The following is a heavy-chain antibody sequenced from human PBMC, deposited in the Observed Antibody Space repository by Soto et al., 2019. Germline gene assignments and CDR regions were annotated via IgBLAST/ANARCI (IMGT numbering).Heavy chain of an antibody. CDR3: AGLALMEYANWFDP. Sequence: GASVKVSCKASGYTFTSYGISWVRQAPGQGLEWMGWISAYNGNTNYAQKLQGRVTMTTDTSTSTAYMELRSLRSEDTAVYYCAGLALMEYANWFDPWGQGTLVTVSS. D-gene: IGHD2-8*01. J-gene: IGHJ5*02. V-gene: IGHV1-18*01. CDR1: GYTFTSYG. CDR2: ISAYNGNT.